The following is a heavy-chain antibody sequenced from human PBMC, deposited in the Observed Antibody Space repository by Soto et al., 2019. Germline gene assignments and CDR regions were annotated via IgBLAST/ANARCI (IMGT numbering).Heavy chain of an antibody. V-gene: IGHV3-21*01. D-gene: IGHD2-15*01. Sequence: GGSLRLACAVSGVSCSIDSMNWVRQAPGKGLEWVSSISSSSSYIYYADSVKGRFTISRDNAKNSLYLQMNSLRAEDTAVYYCARDVQQLLLGYWGQGTLVTVSS. CDR1: GVSCSIDS. J-gene: IGHJ4*02. CDR2: ISSSSSYI. CDR3: ARDVQQLLLGY.